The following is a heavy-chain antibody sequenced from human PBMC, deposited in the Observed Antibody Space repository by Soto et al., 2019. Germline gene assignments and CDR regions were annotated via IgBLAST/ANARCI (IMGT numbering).Heavy chain of an antibody. CDR3: ARHESGYDLFDY. Sequence: PSETLSLTCTVSGGSIDGYFWSWIRQPPGKGLEWIGYVYYFGSTNYNPSLRSRVAISLDASKNLFSLNLSSVTAADTAVYYCARHESGYDLFDYWGQGALVTVSS. J-gene: IGHJ4*02. CDR2: VYYFGST. D-gene: IGHD5-12*01. V-gene: IGHV4-59*08. CDR1: GGSIDGYF.